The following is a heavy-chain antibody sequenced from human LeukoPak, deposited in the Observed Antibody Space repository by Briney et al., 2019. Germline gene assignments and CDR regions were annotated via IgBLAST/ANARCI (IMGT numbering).Heavy chain of an antibody. D-gene: IGHD6-13*01. V-gene: IGHV1-18*01. CDR2: ISAYNGDT. CDR1: GYTFASYG. J-gene: IGHJ4*02. Sequence: ASVKVSCKASGYTFASYGISWVRQAPGQGLEWMGWISAYNGDTKYAQHPQGRVTLTTDTSTGTAYMELRSLTSDDTALYYCARDTARITTPGGPDYWGQGTLVTVSS. CDR3: ARDTARITTPGGPDY.